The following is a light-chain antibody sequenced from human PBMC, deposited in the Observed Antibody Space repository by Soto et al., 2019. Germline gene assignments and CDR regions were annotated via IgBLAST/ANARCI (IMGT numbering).Light chain of an antibody. V-gene: IGLV2-14*01. J-gene: IGLJ1*01. CDR2: DVS. Sequence: QSVLTQPASVSGSPGQSITISCTGTSSDVGVYKYVSWYQQHPGEAPKLMIYDVSNRPSGVSNRFSGSKSGNTASLTISGLQAEDEADYYCSSYTSSSTRVFGTGTKVTVL. CDR3: SSYTSSSTRV. CDR1: SSDVGVYKY.